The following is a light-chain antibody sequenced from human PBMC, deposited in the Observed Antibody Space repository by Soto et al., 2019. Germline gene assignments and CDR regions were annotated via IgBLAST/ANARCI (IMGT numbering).Light chain of an antibody. Sequence: QSALAQPASVSGSPGQSITISCTGTSSDVGGYNYVSWYQQYPGKAPKLMIYDVSNRPSGVSNRFSGSKSGNTASLTISGLQVEDEADYYCSSYTSSRIIVAFGGGTKLTVL. CDR3: SSYTSSRIIVA. CDR1: SSDVGGYNY. CDR2: DVS. J-gene: IGLJ2*01. V-gene: IGLV2-14*01.